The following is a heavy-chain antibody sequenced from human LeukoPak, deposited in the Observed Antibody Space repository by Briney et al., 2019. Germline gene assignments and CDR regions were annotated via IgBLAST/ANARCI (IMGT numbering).Heavy chain of an antibody. CDR3: TRDAYNTGWNSDY. D-gene: IGHD6-19*01. V-gene: IGHV3-49*04. CDR2: IRSQASGASI. Sequence: GGSLSLSCKGYGCTSTDYGTSWVGRAPGKGLEWVGCIRSQASGASIEYAASVKGRFSIARDDPKNIAYLQMSSLKSEDTAVYYCTRDAYNTGWNSDYWGQGTLVTVSS. J-gene: IGHJ4*02. CDR1: GCTSTDYG.